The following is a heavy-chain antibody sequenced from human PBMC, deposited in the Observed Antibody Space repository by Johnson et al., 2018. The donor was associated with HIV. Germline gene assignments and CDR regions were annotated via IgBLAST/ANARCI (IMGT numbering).Heavy chain of an antibody. CDR2: IRYDGSNK. CDR3: AREGVGVNAFDI. V-gene: IGHV3-30*02. CDR1: GFTFSSYW. D-gene: IGHD1-26*01. Sequence: QVQLVESGGGLVQPGGSLRLSCAASGFTFSSYWMHWVRQAPGKGLEWVAFIRYDGSNKYYADSVKGRFTISRDNSKSTLYLQMNSLRADDTAVYYCAREGVGVNAFDIWGQETMVTVSS. J-gene: IGHJ3*02.